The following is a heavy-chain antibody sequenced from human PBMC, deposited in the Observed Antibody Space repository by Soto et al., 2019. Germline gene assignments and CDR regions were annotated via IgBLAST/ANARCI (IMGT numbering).Heavy chain of an antibody. CDR2: INHSGST. J-gene: IGHJ4*02. V-gene: IGHV4-34*01. D-gene: IGHD2-15*01. Sequence: SETLSLTCAVYGGSFSGYYWSWIRQPPGKGLEWIGEINHSGSTNYNPSLKSRVTISVDTSKNQFSLKLSSVTAADTAVYYCARFRGAALYYFDYWGQGTLVTVSS. CDR3: ARFRGAALYYFDY. CDR1: GGSFSGYY.